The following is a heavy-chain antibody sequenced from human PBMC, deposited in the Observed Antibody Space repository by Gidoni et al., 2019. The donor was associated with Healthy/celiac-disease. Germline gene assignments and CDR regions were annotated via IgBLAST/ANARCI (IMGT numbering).Heavy chain of an antibody. D-gene: IGHD3-16*01. Sequence: QLQLQESGPGLVKPSETLSLTCTVSGGSISSSSYYWGWIRQPPGKGLEWIGSIYYSGSTYYNPSLKSRVTISVDTSKNQFSLKLSSVTAADTAVYYCASYDYVWGSPIDYWGQGTLVTVSS. CDR1: GGSISSSSYY. V-gene: IGHV4-39*01. CDR3: ASYDYVWGSPIDY. CDR2: IYYSGST. J-gene: IGHJ4*02.